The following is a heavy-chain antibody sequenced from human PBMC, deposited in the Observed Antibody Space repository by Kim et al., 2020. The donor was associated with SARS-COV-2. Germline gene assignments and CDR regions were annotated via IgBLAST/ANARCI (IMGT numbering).Heavy chain of an antibody. CDR1: GGSFNNYY. CDR3: ARSWSSNYYSDH. Sequence: SETLSLTCAVSGGSFNNYYWAWIRQSPGKGLEWIGDINHRGTTNYNPSLKSRVTLSVDTSKNQFSLKVISVAAADTAVYYCARSWSSNYYSDHWCPGTLV. V-gene: IGHV4-34*01. CDR2: INHRGTT. J-gene: IGHJ4*02. D-gene: IGHD3-3*01.